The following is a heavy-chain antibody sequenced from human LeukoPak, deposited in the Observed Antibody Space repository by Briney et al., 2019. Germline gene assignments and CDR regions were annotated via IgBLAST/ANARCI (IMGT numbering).Heavy chain of an antibody. CDR1: GLTFSSYW. D-gene: IGHD2-21*02. J-gene: IGHJ4*02. CDR3: VREYCGGDCYTDF. V-gene: IGHV3-74*03. Sequence: TGGSLRLSCAASGLTFSSYWMHWVRQAPGKGLVWVSRIDPDGDTVYVDSVRGQFTVSRDNAKNTLYLQMNSLRAEDTALYYCVREYCGGDCYTDFWGQGTLVTVSS. CDR2: IDPDGDT.